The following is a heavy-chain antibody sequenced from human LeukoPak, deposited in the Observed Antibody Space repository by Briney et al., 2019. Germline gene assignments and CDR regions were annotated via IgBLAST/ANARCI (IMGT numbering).Heavy chain of an antibody. V-gene: IGHV3-7*01. CDR3: ARVPRNGVSY. J-gene: IGHJ4*02. D-gene: IGHD3-10*01. CDR2: IKQDGSEK. CDR1: GFTFSSYG. Sequence: PGGSLRLSCAASGFTFSSYGMHWVRQAPGKGLEWVANIKQDGSEKYYVDSVKGRFTISRDNAKNSLYLQMNSLRAEDTAVYYCARVPRNGVSYWGQGTLVTVSS.